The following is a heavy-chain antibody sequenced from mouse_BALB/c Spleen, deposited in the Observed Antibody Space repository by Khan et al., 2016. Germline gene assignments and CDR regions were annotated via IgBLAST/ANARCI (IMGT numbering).Heavy chain of an antibody. CDR3: ARYGNYAMDY. J-gene: IGHJ4*01. CDR1: GNIFSSYW. V-gene: IGHV1-9*01. D-gene: IGHD2-1*01. Sequence: QVQLQQSGAELMKPGASVKISCKATGNIFSSYWIEWVKQRPGHGLEWIGEILPGSGSTNYNEKFKGKATFTAETSSNTAYMQLSSLTSADSAVYCCARYGNYAMDYWGQGTSVTVSS. CDR2: ILPGSGST.